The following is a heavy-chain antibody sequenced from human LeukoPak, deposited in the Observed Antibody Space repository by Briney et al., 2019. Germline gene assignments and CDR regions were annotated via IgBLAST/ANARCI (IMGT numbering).Heavy chain of an antibody. CDR2: INPNSGGT. CDR3: ARIYGDPHPYYYYMDV. J-gene: IGHJ6*03. Sequence: GASVKVSCKASGYTFTGYYMHWVRQAPGQGLEWMGRINPNSGGTNYAQKFQGRVTMTRDTSISTAYMELSRLRSDDTAVNYCARIYGDPHPYYYYMDVWGKGTTVTVSS. CDR1: GYTFTGYY. D-gene: IGHD4-17*01. V-gene: IGHV1-2*06.